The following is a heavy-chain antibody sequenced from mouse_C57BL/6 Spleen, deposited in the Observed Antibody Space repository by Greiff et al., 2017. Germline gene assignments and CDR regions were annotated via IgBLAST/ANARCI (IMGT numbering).Heavy chain of an antibody. J-gene: IGHJ4*01. V-gene: IGHV1-59*01. CDR1: GYTFTSYW. Sequence: QVQLQQPGAELVRPGTSVKLSCKASGYTFTSYWMHWVKQRPGQGLEWIGVIDPSDSYTNYNQKFKGKATLTVDTSSSTAYMQLSSLTSEDSAVYYCARPYYYGSSYNAMDYWGQGTSVTVSS. CDR2: IDPSDSYT. CDR3: ARPYYYGSSYNAMDY. D-gene: IGHD1-1*01.